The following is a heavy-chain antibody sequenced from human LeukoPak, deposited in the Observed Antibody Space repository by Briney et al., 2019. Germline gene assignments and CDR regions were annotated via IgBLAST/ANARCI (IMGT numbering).Heavy chain of an antibody. J-gene: IGHJ5*02. V-gene: IGHV3-21*01. CDR1: GFTFSSYS. D-gene: IGHD3-10*01. Sequence: SGGSLRLSCAASGFTFSSYSMNWVRQAPGKGLEWVSSINSSSSYIYYADSVKGRFTISRDNAKNSLYLQMNSLRAEDTAVYYCAPGAMVRGASSWGQGTLVTVSS. CDR3: APGAMVRGASS. CDR2: INSSSSYI.